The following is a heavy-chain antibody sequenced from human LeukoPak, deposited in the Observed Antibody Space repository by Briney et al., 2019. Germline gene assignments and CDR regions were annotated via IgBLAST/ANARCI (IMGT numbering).Heavy chain of an antibody. CDR2: ISGSGGST. D-gene: IGHD3-22*01. J-gene: IGHJ4*02. V-gene: IGHV3-23*01. CDR1: GFTFSSYA. Sequence: GGSLRLSCAASGFTFSSYAMSWVRQAPGKGLEWVSAISGSGGSTYYADSVKGRFTISRGNSKNTLYLQMNSLRAEDTAVYYCAKEGYEIVVVIIDYWGQGTLVTVSS. CDR3: AKEGYEIVVVIIDY.